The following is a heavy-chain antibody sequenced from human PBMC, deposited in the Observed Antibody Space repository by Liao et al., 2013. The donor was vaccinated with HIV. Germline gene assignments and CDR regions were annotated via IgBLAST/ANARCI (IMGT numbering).Heavy chain of an antibody. CDR3: ARDPIRGVITNWYFDL. J-gene: IGHJ2*01. Sequence: QVQLQESGPGLVKPSQTLSLTCSVSGGSIRGGSYYWGWIRQPAGKGLEWVGHIYSSGSSNYNPALKSRVAISADTSKNQFSLKLTSVSAADTAVYYCARDPIRGVITNWYFDLWGRGTLVSVSS. V-gene: IGHV4-61*02. CDR1: GGSIRGGSYY. D-gene: IGHD3-10*01. CDR2: IYSSGSS.